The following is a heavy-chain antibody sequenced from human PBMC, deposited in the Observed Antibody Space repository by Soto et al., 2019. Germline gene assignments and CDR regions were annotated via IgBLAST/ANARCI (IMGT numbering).Heavy chain of an antibody. J-gene: IGHJ6*03. CDR3: VTLSQVQSTFFYYYYYLDV. Sequence: QVHLVESGGGVVQPGRSLRLSCAASGFTFSSYGFHWVRQVPGKGLEWVAIISFDGRNDFYSKSVKGRFTISRDNSKNTVYLQMNSLRADDTAVYYCVTLSQVQSTFFYYYYYLDVWGKGTTVTVSS. CDR1: GFTFSSYG. V-gene: IGHV3-30*03. CDR2: ISFDGRND.